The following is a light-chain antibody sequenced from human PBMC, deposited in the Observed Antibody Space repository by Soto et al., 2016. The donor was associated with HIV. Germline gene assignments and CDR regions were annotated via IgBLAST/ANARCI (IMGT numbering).Light chain of an antibody. CDR2: DDS. J-gene: IGLJ2*01. V-gene: IGLV3-21*03. CDR1: NIGIKS. CDR3: QVWDNDSDLVV. Sequence: SYELAQPPSVSVAPGKTAKIACGGNNIGIKSVHWYQQRPGQAPLQVVYDDSVRPSGIPERFSASNSGNTATLTITRVEAGDEADYYRQVWDNDSDLVVFGGGTKLTVL.